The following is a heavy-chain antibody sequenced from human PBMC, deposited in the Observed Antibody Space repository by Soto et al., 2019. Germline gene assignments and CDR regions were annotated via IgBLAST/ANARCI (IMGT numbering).Heavy chain of an antibody. D-gene: IGHD3-22*01. J-gene: IGHJ4*02. Sequence: EVQLLESGGGLIQPGGSLRLSCAASEFTFKSYAMSWVRQAPGEGLEWVSAISYIGDSTYYADSVKGRFTISSDNSQNTLFLQMDSLRPEDTAVYFCAKDYSYDSSGVLDYWGQGTLVTVSS. CDR1: EFTFKSYA. CDR2: ISYIGDST. CDR3: AKDYSYDSSGVLDY. V-gene: IGHV3-23*01.